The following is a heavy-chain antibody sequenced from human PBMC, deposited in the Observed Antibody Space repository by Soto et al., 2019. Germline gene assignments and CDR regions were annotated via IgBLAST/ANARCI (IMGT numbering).Heavy chain of an antibody. J-gene: IGHJ4*02. V-gene: IGHV6-1*01. CDR2: TYYRSKWYN. CDR1: VDSVSSNGDT. D-gene: IGHD5-12*01. Sequence: SQTLSLTCAISVDSVSSNGDTWNWIRQSPSRGLEWLGRTYYRSKWYNDYAVSVKSRITINPDTSKNQFSLQLNSVTPEDTAVYYCARGYNGNVDYWGQGTLVTVSS. CDR3: ARGYNGNVDY.